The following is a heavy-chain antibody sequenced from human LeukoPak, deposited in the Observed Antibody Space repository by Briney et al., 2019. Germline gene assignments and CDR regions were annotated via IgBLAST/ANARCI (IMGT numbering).Heavy chain of an antibody. J-gene: IGHJ6*04. D-gene: IGHD3-10*01. CDR2: INHSGST. V-gene: IGHV4-34*01. CDR3: ARTHYYGSGSYYNLRYYYGMDV. Sequence: SETLSLTRAVYGGSFSGYYWSWIRQPPGKGLEWIGEINHSGSTNYNPSLKSLVTISVDTSKNQFSLTLSSVTAADTAVYYCARTHYYGSGSYYNLRYYYGMDVWGKGTTVTVSS. CDR1: GGSFSGYY.